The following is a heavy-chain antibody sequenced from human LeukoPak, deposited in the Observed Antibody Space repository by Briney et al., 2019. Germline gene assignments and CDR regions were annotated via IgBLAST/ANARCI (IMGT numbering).Heavy chain of an antibody. CDR2: IYNSGST. D-gene: IGHD6-19*01. V-gene: IGHV4-30-4*01. J-gene: IGHJ4*02. CDR3: ARLYSSGWYVDY. CDR1: GGSISSGDYY. Sequence: PSQTLSLTCTVSGGSISSGDYYWSWIRQPPGKGLEWIGYIYNSGSTYYNPSLKSRVSISVDTSKNQFSLKLSSVTAADTAVYYCARLYSSGWYVDYWGQGTLVTVSS.